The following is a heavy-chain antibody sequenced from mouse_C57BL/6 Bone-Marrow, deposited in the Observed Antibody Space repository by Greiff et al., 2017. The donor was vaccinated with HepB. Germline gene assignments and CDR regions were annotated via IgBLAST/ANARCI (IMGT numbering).Heavy chain of an antibody. V-gene: IGHV1-42*01. CDR3: ARVYYGSSYWYFDV. D-gene: IGHD1-1*01. J-gene: IGHJ1*03. CDR1: GYSFTGYY. Sequence: VQLKQSGPELVKPGASVKISCKASGYSFTGYYMNWVKQSPEKSLEWIGEINPSTGGTTYNQKFKAKATLTVDKSSSTAYMQLKSLTSEDSAVYYCARVYYGSSYWYFDVGGTGTTVTVSS. CDR2: INPSTGGT.